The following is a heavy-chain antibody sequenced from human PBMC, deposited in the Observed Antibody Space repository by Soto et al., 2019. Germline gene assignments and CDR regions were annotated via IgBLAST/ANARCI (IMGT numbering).Heavy chain of an antibody. D-gene: IGHD3-22*01. CDR2: IIPIFGTA. Sequence: SVKVSCKASGGTFSSYAIGWVRQAPGQGLEWMGGIIPIFGTANYAQKFQGRVTITADKSTSTAYMELSSLRSEDTAVYYCATYVPYYYDSSGPFDYWGQGTLVTVSS. V-gene: IGHV1-69*06. CDR3: ATYVPYYYDSSGPFDY. CDR1: GGTFSSYA. J-gene: IGHJ4*02.